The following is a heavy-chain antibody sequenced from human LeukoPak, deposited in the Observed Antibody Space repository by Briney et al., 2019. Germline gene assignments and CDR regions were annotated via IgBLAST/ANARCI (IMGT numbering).Heavy chain of an antibody. Sequence: SVKVSCKASGGTFSSFAISWVRQAPGQGLEWMGGIIPIFGTANSAQKFQGRVTITTDESTSTAYMELSSLRSEDTAVYYCASGDCSSTSCYTSGHYYYMDVWGKGTTVTVSS. V-gene: IGHV1-69*05. CDR1: GGTFSSFA. CDR3: ASGDCSSTSCYTSGHYYYMDV. J-gene: IGHJ6*03. CDR2: IIPIFGTA. D-gene: IGHD2-2*02.